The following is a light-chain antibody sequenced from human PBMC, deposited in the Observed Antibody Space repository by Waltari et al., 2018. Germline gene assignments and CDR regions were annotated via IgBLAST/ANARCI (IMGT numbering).Light chain of an antibody. J-gene: IGLJ1*01. CDR3: SSYTTSGTLV. Sequence: QSAPTQPASVSGSPGQSITISCTGPRSDVGAYDFVSWHQQYPGKPPKVMIYGVNNRPSGVSNRFSGSKSGNTASLIISGLQADDEADYYCSSYTTSGTLVFGTGTKVTVL. CDR2: GVN. V-gene: IGLV2-14*01. CDR1: RSDVGAYDF.